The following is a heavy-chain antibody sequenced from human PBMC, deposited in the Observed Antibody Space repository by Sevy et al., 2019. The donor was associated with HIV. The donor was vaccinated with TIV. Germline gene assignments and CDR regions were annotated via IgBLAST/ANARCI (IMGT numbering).Heavy chain of an antibody. CDR2: ISYDGSDK. J-gene: IGHJ6*02. D-gene: IGHD2-15*01. CDR1: GFTFSSFG. CDR3: AKRTWVGEGIDV. Sequence: GGSLRLSCAASGFTFSSFGMHWVRQAPGKGLEWVAVISYDGSDKYYANSVKGRLTNSRDNSKNTLYLQMNSLGAEDTAVYYWAKRTWVGEGIDVWGQGTTVTVSS. V-gene: IGHV3-30*18.